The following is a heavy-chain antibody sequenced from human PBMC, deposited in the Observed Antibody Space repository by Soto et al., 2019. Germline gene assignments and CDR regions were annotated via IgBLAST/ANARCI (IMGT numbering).Heavy chain of an antibody. CDR3: ARHQYYYDSSGYTLDY. J-gene: IGHJ4*02. Sequence: SETLSLTCTVSGGSISSSTYYWGWIRQPPGKGLEWIGSVYYSGSTYYNPSLKSRVTISVDTSNNQFSLRLNSVTAADTAVYYCARHQYYYDSSGYTLDYWGQGTLVTVSS. CDR1: GGSISSSTYY. V-gene: IGHV4-39*01. CDR2: VYYSGST. D-gene: IGHD3-22*01.